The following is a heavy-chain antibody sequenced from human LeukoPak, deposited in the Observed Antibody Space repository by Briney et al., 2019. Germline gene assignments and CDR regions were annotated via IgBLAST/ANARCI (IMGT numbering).Heavy chain of an antibody. J-gene: IGHJ4*02. D-gene: IGHD5-24*01. CDR3: AREMASDFDY. CDR1: GFTFSSYA. Sequence: GGSLRLSCAASGFTFSSYAMHWVRQAPGKGLEWVAVISYDGSNKYYADSVKGRFTISRDNSKNTLYLQMNSLRAEDTAVYYCAREMASDFDYWGRGTLVTVSS. V-gene: IGHV3-30-3*01. CDR2: ISYDGSNK.